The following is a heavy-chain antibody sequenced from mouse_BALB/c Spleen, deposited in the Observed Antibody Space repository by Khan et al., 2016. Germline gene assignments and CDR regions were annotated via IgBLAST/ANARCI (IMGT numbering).Heavy chain of an antibody. Sequence: EVQLQESGPGLVKPSQSLSPTCTVTGYSITSDYAWNWIRQFPGNKLEWMGYISYRGSTRYKPSLKNRIPITRDTSKNQFFLQLNSVTTEDTATYYCARDYYYGSSFDYWGQGTTLTVSS. J-gene: IGHJ2*01. CDR2: ISYRGST. D-gene: IGHD1-1*01. CDR1: GYSITSDYA. CDR3: ARDYYYGSSFDY. V-gene: IGHV3-2*02.